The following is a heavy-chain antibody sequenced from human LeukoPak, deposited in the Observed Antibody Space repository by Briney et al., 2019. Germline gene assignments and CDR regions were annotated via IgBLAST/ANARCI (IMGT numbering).Heavy chain of an antibody. V-gene: IGHV4-31*03. CDR1: GGSISSGDYY. CDR3: AREGYNILTGYSLQIDY. CDR2: ISYSGST. Sequence: SQTLSLTCTVSGGSISSGDYYWSWIRQHPGKGLEYIGYISYSGSTYYNPSLSSRITISVDTSKNQLSLKLSSVTAADTAVYYCAREGYNILTGYSLQIDYWGQGTLVTVSA. J-gene: IGHJ4*02. D-gene: IGHD3-9*01.